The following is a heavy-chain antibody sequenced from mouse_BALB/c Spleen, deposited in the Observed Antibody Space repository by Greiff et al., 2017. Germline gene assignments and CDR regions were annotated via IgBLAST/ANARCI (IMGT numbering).Heavy chain of an antibody. D-gene: IGHD4-1*01. CDR1: GFTFSSYG. CDR2: ISSGGSYT. V-gene: IGHV5-6*02. Sequence: DVMLVESGGDLVKPGGSLKLSCAASGFTFSSYGMSWVRQTPDKRLEWVATISSGGSYTYYPDSVKGRFTISRDNAKNTLYLQMSSLKSEDTAMYYCARRSGTRAMDYWGQGTSVTVSS. CDR3: ARRSGTRAMDY. J-gene: IGHJ4*01.